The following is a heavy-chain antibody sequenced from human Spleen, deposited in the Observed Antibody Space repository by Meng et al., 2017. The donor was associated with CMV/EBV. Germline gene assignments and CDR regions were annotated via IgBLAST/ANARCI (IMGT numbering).Heavy chain of an antibody. CDR1: GGSFSGYN. Sequence: GADYGGSFSGYNWSWIRQPPGKGLEWMGEINHSGSTSYNPSLKSRVTISVDTSKNQFSLKLSSVTAADTAVYYCARRPGGVGWFDPWGQGTLVTVSS. D-gene: IGHD2-2*01. J-gene: IGHJ5*02. CDR2: INHSGST. V-gene: IGHV4-34*01. CDR3: ARRPGGVGWFDP.